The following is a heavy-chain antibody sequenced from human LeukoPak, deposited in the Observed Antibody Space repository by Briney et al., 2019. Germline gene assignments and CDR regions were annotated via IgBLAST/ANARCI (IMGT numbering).Heavy chain of an antibody. CDR2: IFTSGST. V-gene: IGHV4-34*12. CDR3: ASTRRDGYPFDY. J-gene: IGHJ4*02. CDR1: GGSFSGYY. Sequence: SETLSLTCAVYGGSFSGYYWSWIRQPPGKGLEWIGRIFTSGSTNYNPSLKSRVTISMDTSKNQFSLNLSSVTAADTAVYYCASTRRDGYPFDYWGQGTLVTVSS. D-gene: IGHD5-24*01.